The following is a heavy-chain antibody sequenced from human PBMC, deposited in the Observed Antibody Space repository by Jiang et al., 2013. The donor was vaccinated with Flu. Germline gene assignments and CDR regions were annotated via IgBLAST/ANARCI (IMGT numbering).Heavy chain of an antibody. V-gene: IGHV1-18*04. J-gene: IGHJ6*02. Sequence: SGAEVKKPGASVKVSCKASGYTFTSYGISWVRQAPGQGLEWMGWISAYNGNTNYAQKLQGRVTMTTDTSTSTAYMELRSLRSDDTAVYYCARDHQDLDSLYYYYYYGMDVWGQGTTVTVSS. CDR2: ISAYNGNT. CDR3: ARDHQDLDSLYYYYYYGMDV. CDR1: GYTFTSYG. D-gene: IGHD3/OR15-3a*01.